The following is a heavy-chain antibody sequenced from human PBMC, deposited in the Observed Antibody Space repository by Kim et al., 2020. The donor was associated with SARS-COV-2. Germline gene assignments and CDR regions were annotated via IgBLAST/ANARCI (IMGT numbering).Heavy chain of an antibody. CDR1: GGSFSGYY. J-gene: IGHJ4*02. V-gene: IGHV4-34*01. Sequence: SETLSLTCAVYGGSFSGYYWSWIRQPPGKGLEWIGEINHSGSTNYNPSLKSRVTISVDTSKNQFSRKLSSVTAAETAVYYCARPRYSYGQNADYWGQGTLVTVSS. CDR2: INHSGST. D-gene: IGHD5-18*01. CDR3: ARPRYSYGQNADY.